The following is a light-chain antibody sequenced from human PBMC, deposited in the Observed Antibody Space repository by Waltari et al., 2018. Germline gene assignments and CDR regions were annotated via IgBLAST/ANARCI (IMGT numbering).Light chain of an antibody. J-gene: IGLJ2*01. V-gene: IGLV3-19*01. CDR2: DKN. CDR1: LLRTYY. Sequence: SSDLTQDPDVSVALGQTVRLTCQGDLLRTYYGTWCRQKPGQAPELVIYDKNNRPSGIPDRFSASSSENTASLIITGAQAEDEADYYCSSRELSGHVVFGGGTRLTVL. CDR3: SSRELSGHVV.